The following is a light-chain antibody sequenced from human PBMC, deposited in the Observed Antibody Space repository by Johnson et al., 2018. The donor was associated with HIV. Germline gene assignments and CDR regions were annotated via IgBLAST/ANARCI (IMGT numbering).Light chain of an antibody. CDR2: DYD. CDR1: SSNIGNNY. V-gene: IGLV1-51*01. J-gene: IGLJ1*01. CDR3: GTWDSSLSAPYI. Sequence: QSVLTQPPSVSAAPGQKVTISCSGSSSNIGNNYVSWYQLLPGTAPKLLIYDYDKRPSGIPDRFSGSKSGTSATLGITGLPTGDEADYYCGTWDSSLSAPYIFGTGTKVTVL.